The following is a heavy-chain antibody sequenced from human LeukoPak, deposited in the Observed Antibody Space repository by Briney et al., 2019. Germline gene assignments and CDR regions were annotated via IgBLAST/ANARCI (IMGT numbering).Heavy chain of an antibody. J-gene: IGHJ3*02. CDR2: ISSSGRTI. CDR3: ARDLLGYNYDTTRAFDI. D-gene: IGHD3-22*01. CDR1: GFTLSSFE. V-gene: IGHV3-48*03. Sequence: GGSLRLSCAASGFTLSSFEMNWVRQAPGKGLEWVSYISSSGRTIYYADSVKGRFTISRDNAKNSLYLQMNSLRAEDTAVYYCARDLLGYNYDTTRAFDIWGQGTMVTVSS.